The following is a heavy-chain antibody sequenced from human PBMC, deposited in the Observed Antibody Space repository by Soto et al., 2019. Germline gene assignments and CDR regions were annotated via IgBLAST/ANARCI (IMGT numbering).Heavy chain of an antibody. D-gene: IGHD4-17*01. CDR2: IWYDGSNK. Sequence: PGGSLRLSCVASGFTFSSYGMHWVRQAPGKGLEWVAVIWYDGSNKYYADSVKGRFTISRDNSKNTLYLQMNSLRAEDTAVYYCARAPTTVNNYFDYWGQGTLVTAPQ. CDR3: ARAPTTVNNYFDY. V-gene: IGHV3-33*01. J-gene: IGHJ4*02. CDR1: GFTFSSYG.